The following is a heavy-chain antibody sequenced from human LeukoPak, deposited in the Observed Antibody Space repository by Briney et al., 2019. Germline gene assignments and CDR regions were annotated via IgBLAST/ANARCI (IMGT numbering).Heavy chain of an antibody. CDR3: ARVWGSSGRYYFDY. CDR1: GYTFTGYY. V-gene: IGHV1-2*02. J-gene: IGHJ4*02. CDR2: INPNSGGT. D-gene: IGHD6-19*01. Sequence: ASVKVSCKASGYTFTGYYMHWVRQAPGQGLEWMGWINPNSGGTNYAQKFQGRVTMTRDTSISTAYMELSRPRSDDTAVYYCARVWGSSGRYYFDYWGQGTLVTVSS.